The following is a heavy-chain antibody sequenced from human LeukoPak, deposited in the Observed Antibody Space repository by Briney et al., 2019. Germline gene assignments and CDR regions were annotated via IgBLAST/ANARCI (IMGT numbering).Heavy chain of an antibody. V-gene: IGHV4-59*01. CDR3: AREFYYGPDV. CDR2: IYYSGST. Sequence: SETLSLTCTVSGGSISSYYWSWIRQPPGKGLEWIGYIYYSGSTNYNPSLKSRVTISVDTSKNQFSLKLGSVTAADTAVYYCAREFYYGPDVWGQGTTVTVSS. CDR1: GGSISSYY. J-gene: IGHJ6*02.